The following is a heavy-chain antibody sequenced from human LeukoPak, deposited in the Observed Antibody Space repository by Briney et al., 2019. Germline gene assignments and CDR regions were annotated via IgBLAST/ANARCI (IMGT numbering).Heavy chain of an antibody. CDR1: GYTFTSYA. Sequence: ASVKVSCKASGYTFTSYAMNWVRQAPGQGLEWMGWINTNTGNPTYAQGFTGRFVFSLDTSVSTAYLQISSLKAEDTAVYYCAREERQWLVNHFDYWGQGTLVTVSS. V-gene: IGHV7-4-1*02. J-gene: IGHJ4*02. CDR3: AREERQWLVNHFDY. CDR2: INTNTGNP. D-gene: IGHD6-19*01.